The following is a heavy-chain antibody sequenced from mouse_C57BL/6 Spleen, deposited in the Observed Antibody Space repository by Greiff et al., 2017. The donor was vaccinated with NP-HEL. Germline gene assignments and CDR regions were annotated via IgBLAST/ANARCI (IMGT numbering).Heavy chain of an antibody. J-gene: IGHJ2*01. D-gene: IGHD4-1*01. Sequence: EVMLVESEGGLVQPGSSMKLSCTASGFTFSDYYMAWVRQVPEKGLEWVANINYDGSSTYYLDSLKSRFIISRDNAKNILYLQMSSLKSEDTATYYCARGGTGSYFDYWGQGTTLTVSS. V-gene: IGHV5-16*01. CDR2: INYDGSST. CDR1: GFTFSDYY. CDR3: ARGGTGSYFDY.